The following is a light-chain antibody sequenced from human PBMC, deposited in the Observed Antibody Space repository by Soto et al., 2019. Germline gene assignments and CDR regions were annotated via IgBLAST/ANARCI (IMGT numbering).Light chain of an antibody. CDR1: SSDVGGYNY. CDR3: SSYTSSSTLV. Sequence: QSALTQPASVSGSPGQSITISCTGTSSDVGGYNYVSWYQQHPGKAPKLMIYDVSNRPSGFSNRFSGSKSGNTASLTISGLQAEDEADYYFSSYTSSSTLVFGTGTKLTVL. V-gene: IGLV2-14*01. CDR2: DVS. J-gene: IGLJ1*01.